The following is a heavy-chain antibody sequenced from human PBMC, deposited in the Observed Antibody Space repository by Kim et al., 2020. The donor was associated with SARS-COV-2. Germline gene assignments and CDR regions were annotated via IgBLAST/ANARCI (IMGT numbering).Heavy chain of an antibody. CDR1: GFTFSSYG. V-gene: IGHV3-33*01. CDR2: IWYDGSNK. CDR3: ARDQGYGGNSIYYYYGMDV. D-gene: IGHD4-17*01. J-gene: IGHJ6*02. Sequence: GGSLRLSCAASGFTFSSYGMHWVRQAPGKGLEWVAVIWYDGSNKYYADSVKGRFTISRDNSKNTLYLQMNSLRAEDTAVYYCARDQGYGGNSIYYYYGMDVWGPGTTVTVSS.